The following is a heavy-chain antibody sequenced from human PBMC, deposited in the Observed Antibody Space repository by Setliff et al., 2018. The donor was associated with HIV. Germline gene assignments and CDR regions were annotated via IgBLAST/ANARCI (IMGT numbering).Heavy chain of an antibody. J-gene: IGHJ6*03. D-gene: IGHD3-10*01. CDR1: GGSLSSSNW. CDR2: IYHGGST. Sequence: LSLPCAVSGGSLSSSNWWSWVRQPPGKGLEWIGEIYHGGSTNYNPSLNIRVTISVDKSKYQLSLNLTSVTAADSAVYYCGRGEDYGSGTVYMDVLGKGTTVTVSS. CDR3: GRGEDYGSGTVYMDV. V-gene: IGHV4-4*02.